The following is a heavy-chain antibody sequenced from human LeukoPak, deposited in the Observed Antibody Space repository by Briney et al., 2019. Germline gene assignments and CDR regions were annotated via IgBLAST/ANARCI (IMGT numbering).Heavy chain of an antibody. CDR1: GFTFSSYA. CDR2: IWYDGSNK. J-gene: IGHJ4*02. Sequence: PGGSLRLSCAASGFTFSSYAMSWVRQAPGKGLEWVAVIWYDGSNKYYADSVKGRFTISRDNSKNTLYLQMNSLRAEDTAVYYCARDPYSSSGWTFDYWGQGTLVTVSS. D-gene: IGHD6-19*01. V-gene: IGHV3-33*08. CDR3: ARDPYSSSGWTFDY.